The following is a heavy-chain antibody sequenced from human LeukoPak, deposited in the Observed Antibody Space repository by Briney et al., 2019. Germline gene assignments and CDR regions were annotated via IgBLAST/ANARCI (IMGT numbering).Heavy chain of an antibody. CDR2: ISYDGSNK. CDR3: ARDVRHGGWYYFDY. D-gene: IGHD6-19*01. CDR1: GFSFSSYG. Sequence: RPGGSLRLSCAASGFSFSSYGMHWVRQAPGKGLEWVAVISYDGSNKYYADSVKGRFTISRDNSKNTLYLQMNSLRAEDTAVYYCARDVRHGGWYYFDYWGQGTLVTVSS. J-gene: IGHJ4*02. V-gene: IGHV3-30*19.